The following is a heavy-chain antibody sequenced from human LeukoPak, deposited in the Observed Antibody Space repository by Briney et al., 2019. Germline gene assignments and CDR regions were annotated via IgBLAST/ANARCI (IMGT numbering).Heavy chain of an antibody. J-gene: IGHJ4*02. V-gene: IGHV1-18*04. Sequence: ASVKVSCKASGYTFTGYHMHWVRQAPGQGLEWMGWINAYNGNTNYAQKVQGRVTMTTDTSTSTAYMELRSLRSDDTALYYCARDGFRGPSDYWGQGTLVTVSS. CDR3: ARDGFRGPSDY. CDR1: GYTFTGYH. D-gene: IGHD3-16*01. CDR2: INAYNGNT.